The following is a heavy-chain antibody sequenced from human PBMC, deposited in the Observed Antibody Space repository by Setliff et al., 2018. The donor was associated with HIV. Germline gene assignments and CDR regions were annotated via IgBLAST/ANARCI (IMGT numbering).Heavy chain of an antibody. D-gene: IGHD2-2*01. CDR1: GGSISGHY. J-gene: IGHJ6*03. CDR3: ARLGYCSRTTCYGYYYMDV. CDR2: IYNSRST. V-gene: IGHV4-59*08. Sequence: SETLSLTCTVSGGSISGHYWSWIRQPPGKGLEWIGYIYNSRSTNYHPSLKSRLTISIDTSKNQFSLKLSSVTAADTAVYYCARLGYCSRTTCYGYYYMDVWGKGTTVTVSS.